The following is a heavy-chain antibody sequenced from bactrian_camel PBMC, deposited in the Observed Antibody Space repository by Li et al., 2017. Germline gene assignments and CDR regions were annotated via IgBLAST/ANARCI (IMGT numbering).Heavy chain of an antibody. D-gene: IGHD4*01. J-gene: IGHJ4*01. V-gene: IGHV3S35*01. CDR3: AASTIASNENALSPDRYTY. Sequence: PGGSLRLSCAASGFTFSDYTMTWVRQAPGKGLEWVSDINSSGRSTNYADSVKGRFTISQDITRNTIYLQMDSLKPEDTAVYYCAASTIASNENALSPDRYTYWGQGTQVTVS. CDR2: INSSGRST. CDR1: GFTFSDYT.